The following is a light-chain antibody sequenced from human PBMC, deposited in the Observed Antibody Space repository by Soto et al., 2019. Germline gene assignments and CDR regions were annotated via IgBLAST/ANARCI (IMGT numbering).Light chain of an antibody. V-gene: IGKV1-9*01. CDR2: AAS. J-gene: IGKJ4*01. CDR3: QRLSHA. CDR1: QAISNY. Sequence: DIQLTQSPSSLSASVGDRVTIACRASQAISNYVAWYQQKPGKAPKLLIYAASTLQSGVPSRFSGSGSGTDFTLTISSLHPEDFATYYCQRLSHAFGGGTKVEIK.